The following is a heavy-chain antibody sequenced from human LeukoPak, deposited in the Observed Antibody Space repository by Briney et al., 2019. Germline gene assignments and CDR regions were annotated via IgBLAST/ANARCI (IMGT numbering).Heavy chain of an antibody. CDR1: GYAFTSYG. CDR3: ARESEGDSSGPFDY. D-gene: IGHD3-22*01. CDR2: ISAYNDNT. J-gene: IGHJ4*02. Sequence: ASVKVSCKASGYAFTSYGISWVRQAPGQGLEWMGWISAYNDNTNYAQKLQGRVTMTTDTFTSTVYMELRSLRSDDTAVYYCARESEGDSSGPFDYWGQGTLVTVSS. V-gene: IGHV1-18*01.